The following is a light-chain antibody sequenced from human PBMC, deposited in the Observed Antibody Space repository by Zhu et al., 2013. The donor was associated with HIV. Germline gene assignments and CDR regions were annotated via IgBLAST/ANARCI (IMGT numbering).Light chain of an antibody. V-gene: IGKV1-5*01. CDR3: QQLKTYPRS. CDR1: QSINNW. J-gene: IGKJ2*01. CDR2: AAS. Sequence: DIQMSQSPSTLSASVGDTITITCRASQSINNWVAWYQQKPGKAPKLLIYAASTLKYGVPSRFSGSGSGTEFTLTVNSLQPDDFATYYCQQLKTYPRSFGQGTKVEI.